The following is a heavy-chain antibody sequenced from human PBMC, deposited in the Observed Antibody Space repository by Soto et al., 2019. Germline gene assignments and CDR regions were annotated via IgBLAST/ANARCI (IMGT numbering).Heavy chain of an antibody. CDR3: ARGRVTTTTSFDC. Sequence: GGSLRLSCAASGFTLNNYVMSWVRQAPGKGLEWVSHISGSGGSTNYADSVKGRFTISRDNSKNMLYLQVSSLRAEDTAVYFCARGRVTTTTSFDCWGQGTQVTVS. D-gene: IGHD1-26*01. V-gene: IGHV3-23*01. CDR2: ISGSGGST. CDR1: GFTLNNYV. J-gene: IGHJ4*02.